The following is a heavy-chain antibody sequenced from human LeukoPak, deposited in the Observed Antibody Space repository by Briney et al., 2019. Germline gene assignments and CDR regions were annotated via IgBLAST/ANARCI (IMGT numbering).Heavy chain of an antibody. CDR3: ARGFGQLWFGELLHYDY. CDR2: INSDGSST. D-gene: IGHD3-10*01. CDR1: GFTFSSYW. V-gene: IGHV3-74*01. J-gene: IGHJ4*02. Sequence: GGSLRLSCAASGFTFSSYWMHWVRQAPGKGLVWVSRINSDGSSTSYADSVKGRFTISRDNAKNTLYLQMKSLRAEDTAVYYCARGFGQLWFGELLHYDYWGQGTLVTVSS.